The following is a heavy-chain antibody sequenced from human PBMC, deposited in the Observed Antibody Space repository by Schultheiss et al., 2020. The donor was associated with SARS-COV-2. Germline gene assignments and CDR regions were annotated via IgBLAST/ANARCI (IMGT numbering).Heavy chain of an antibody. V-gene: IGHV1-69*04. CDR2: IIPIFGIA. Sequence: SVKVSCKASGGTFSSYAISWVRQAPGQGLEWMGRIIPIFGIANYAQKFQGRVTITRDTSASTAYMELSSLRSEDTAVYYCARGGIAAAGTGLYYYGMDVWGQGTTVTVSS. D-gene: IGHD6-13*01. CDR1: GGTFSSYA. J-gene: IGHJ6*02. CDR3: ARGGIAAAGTGLYYYGMDV.